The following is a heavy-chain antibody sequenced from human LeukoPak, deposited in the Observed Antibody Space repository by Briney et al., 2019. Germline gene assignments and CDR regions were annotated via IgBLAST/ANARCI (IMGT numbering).Heavy chain of an antibody. CDR2: IYTSGST. Sequence: PSETLSLTCTVSGGSISSYYWSWIRQPAGKGLEWIGRIYTSGSTNYNPSLKSRVTMSVDTSKNQFSLKLSSVTAADTAVYYCARDSLYYYGSGSYYNIRYFDYWGQGTLVTVSS. CDR3: ARDSLYYYGSGSYYNIRYFDY. J-gene: IGHJ4*02. CDR1: GGSISSYY. V-gene: IGHV4-4*07. D-gene: IGHD3-10*01.